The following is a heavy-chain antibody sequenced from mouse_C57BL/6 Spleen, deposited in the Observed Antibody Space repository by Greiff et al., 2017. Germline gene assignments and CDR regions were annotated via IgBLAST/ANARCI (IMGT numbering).Heavy chain of an antibody. Sequence: EVKLVESGGDLVKPGGSLKLSCAASGFTFSSYGMSWVRQTPDKRLEWVATISSGGSYTYYPDSVKGRFTISRDNAKNTLYLQMSSLKSEDTAMYYYARLLNYYGSSYDYFDYWGQGTTLTVSS. J-gene: IGHJ2*01. CDR2: ISSGGSYT. V-gene: IGHV5-6*01. CDR1: GFTFSSYG. CDR3: ARLLNYYGSSYDYFDY. D-gene: IGHD1-1*01.